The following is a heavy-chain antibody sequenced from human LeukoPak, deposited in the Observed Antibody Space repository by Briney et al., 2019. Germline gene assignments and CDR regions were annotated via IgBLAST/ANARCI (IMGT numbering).Heavy chain of an antibody. J-gene: IGHJ6*02. CDR3: ARHYVGCSGGSCLYYYYGMDV. Sequence: GESLKISCKGSGYSFTSYWISWVRQMPGKGLEWMGRIDPSDSYTNYSPSFQGHVTISADKSISTAYLQWSSLKASDTAMYYCARHYVGCSGGSCLYYYYGMDVWGQGTTVTVSS. CDR1: GYSFTSYW. V-gene: IGHV5-10-1*01. CDR2: IDPSDSYT. D-gene: IGHD2-15*01.